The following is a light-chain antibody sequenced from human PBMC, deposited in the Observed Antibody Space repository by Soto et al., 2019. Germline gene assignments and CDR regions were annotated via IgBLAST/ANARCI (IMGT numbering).Light chain of an antibody. Sequence: IVLTHSPGTLSLSPWERATLSCRASQSVSNNYLAWYQQKPGQAPRLLIYGASSRATGIPDRFSGSGSGTDFTLTISRLEPGDFAVYYCQQYVTSPPGKFGQGTKVDIK. J-gene: IGKJ1*01. CDR3: QQYVTSPPGK. CDR2: GAS. V-gene: IGKV3-20*01. CDR1: QSVSNNY.